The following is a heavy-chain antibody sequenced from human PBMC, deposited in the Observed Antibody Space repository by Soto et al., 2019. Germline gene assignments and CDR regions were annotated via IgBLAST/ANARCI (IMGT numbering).Heavy chain of an antibody. V-gene: IGHV5-51*01. CDR1: GYSFTSYW. Sequence: GESLKISCKGSGYSFTSYWIGWVRQMPGKGLEWMGIIYPGDSDTRYSPSFPGQVTISADKSIRTAYLQWSSLKASDTAVYYCARHRNYDILTGHPDDWGQGTLVTVSS. CDR2: IYPGDSDT. J-gene: IGHJ4*02. D-gene: IGHD3-9*01. CDR3: ARHRNYDILTGHPDD.